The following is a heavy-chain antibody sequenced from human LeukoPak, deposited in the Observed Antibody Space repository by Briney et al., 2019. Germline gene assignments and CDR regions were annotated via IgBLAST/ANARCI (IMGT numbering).Heavy chain of an antibody. CDR2: IYNSENT. J-gene: IGHJ4*02. CDR3: ATYYYDSSGYPRFDY. V-gene: IGHV4-31*03. Sequence: SQTLSLTCTVSGGSISSGGYYWNWIRQHPGKGLEWIGHIYNSENTYYNPSLKSRVTISVDTSKNQFSLKLSSVTAADTAVYYCATYYYDSSGYPRFDYWGQGTLVTVSS. CDR1: GGSISSGGYY. D-gene: IGHD3-22*01.